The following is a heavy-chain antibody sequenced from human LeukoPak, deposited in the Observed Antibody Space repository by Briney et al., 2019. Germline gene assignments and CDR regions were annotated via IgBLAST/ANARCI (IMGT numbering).Heavy chain of an antibody. Sequence: SVKVSCKASGGTFSSYAISWARQAPGQGLEWMGGIISIFGTANYAQKFQGRVTITADESTSTAYMELSSLRSEDTAVYYCARCIFYYGSGSYYYYNGMDVWGQGTTVTVSS. CDR2: IISIFGTA. V-gene: IGHV1-69*01. D-gene: IGHD3-10*01. CDR1: GGTFSSYA. CDR3: ARCIFYYGSGSYYYYNGMDV. J-gene: IGHJ6*02.